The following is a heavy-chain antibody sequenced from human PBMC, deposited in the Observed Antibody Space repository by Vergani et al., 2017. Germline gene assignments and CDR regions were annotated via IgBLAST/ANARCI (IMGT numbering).Heavy chain of an antibody. D-gene: IGHD2-15*01. Sequence: VELLESGGGLAQPGGSLRVPCSASGFRVTTYYMSWVRQAPGTGLEWVSVIKSDGRTSYAESVRGRFTISRDTSRNAVYLQMNILRVEDTGVYYCTRSECSGTTCYGHYFNLWGNGILVTVS. CDR2: IKSDGRT. CDR1: GFRVTTYY. CDR3: TRSECSGTTCYGHYFNL. J-gene: IGHJ4*01. V-gene: IGHV3-66*02.